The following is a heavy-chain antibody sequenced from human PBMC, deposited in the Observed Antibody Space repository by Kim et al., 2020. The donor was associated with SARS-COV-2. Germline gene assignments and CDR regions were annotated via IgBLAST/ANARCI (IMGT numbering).Heavy chain of an antibody. CDR3: ATHRTTGYSSSWYGFDP. V-gene: IGHV1-24*01. D-gene: IGHD6-13*01. CDR2: FDPEDGET. J-gene: IGHJ5*02. CDR1: GYTLTELS. Sequence: ASVKVSCKVSGYTLTELSMHWVRQAPGKGLEWMGGFDPEDGETIYAQKVQGRVTMTEDTSTDTAYMELSSLRSEDTAVYYCATHRTTGYSSSWYGFDPWGQGTLVTVSS.